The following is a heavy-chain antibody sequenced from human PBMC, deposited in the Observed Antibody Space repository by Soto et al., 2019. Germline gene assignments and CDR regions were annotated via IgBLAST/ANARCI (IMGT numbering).Heavy chain of an antibody. V-gene: IGHV3-30*18. CDR1: GFTFSRYG. Sequence: QVQLVEDGGGVVKPGRSLRLFCAASGFTFSRYGMHWVRQAPGKGLEWVAVISYDGSNKYYADSVKGRFTIARDNSKNTLYLQMSSLRAEDTAVYYCVKDGSSGWPYYYGLDVWGQGTSVTVSS. J-gene: IGHJ6*02. D-gene: IGHD6-19*01. CDR3: VKDGSSGWPYYYGLDV. CDR2: ISYDGSNK.